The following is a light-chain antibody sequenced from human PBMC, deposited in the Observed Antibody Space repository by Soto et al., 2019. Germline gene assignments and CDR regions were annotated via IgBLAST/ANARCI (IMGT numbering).Light chain of an antibody. V-gene: IGLV2-14*01. CDR1: SIDVGGYNY. J-gene: IGLJ1*01. CDR2: DVS. Sequence: HSALTQPASVSGSPGQSFSISCTGTSIDVGGYNYVSWYQQHPGKAPKLMIYDVSNRPSGVSNRFSGSKSGNTASLTISGLQAEDEADYYCSSYTSSSTPPYVFGTGT. CDR3: SSYTSSSTPPYV.